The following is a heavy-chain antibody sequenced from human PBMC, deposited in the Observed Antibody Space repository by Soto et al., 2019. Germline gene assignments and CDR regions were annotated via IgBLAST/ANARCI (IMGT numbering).Heavy chain of an antibody. CDR3: ARDLGDTSMSRGH. CDR2: IIPIFGTA. J-gene: IGHJ4*02. CDR1: GGTFSSYA. Sequence: SVKVSCKASGGTFSSYAISWVRQAPGQGLEWMGGIIPIFGTANYAQKYQGRVTITADKSTNTAYMELSSLRSEDSAVYYCARDLGDTSMSRGHWGQGTPVTVSS. D-gene: IGHD5-18*01. V-gene: IGHV1-69*06.